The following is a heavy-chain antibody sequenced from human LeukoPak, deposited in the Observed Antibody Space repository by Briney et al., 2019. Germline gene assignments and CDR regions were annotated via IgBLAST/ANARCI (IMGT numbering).Heavy chain of an antibody. Sequence: PSETLSLTCTVSGGSISSYYWSWIRQPAGKGLEWIGRIYTSGGTNYNPSLKSRVTMSVDTSKNQFSLKLSSVTAADTAVYYCARDWAVFSSGWYYNWFDPWGQGTLVTVSS. V-gene: IGHV4-4*07. CDR2: IYTSGGT. D-gene: IGHD6-19*01. CDR1: GGSISSYY. CDR3: ARDWAVFSSGWYYNWFDP. J-gene: IGHJ5*02.